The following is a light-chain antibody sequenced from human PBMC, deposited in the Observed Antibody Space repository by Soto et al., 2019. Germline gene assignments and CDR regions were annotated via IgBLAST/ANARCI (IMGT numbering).Light chain of an antibody. Sequence: QAASVSGSPGQSITISCTGTGSDVGGYNYVSWYQQHPGKAPKLMIYEVSNRPSGVSNRFSGSKSGNTASLTISGLQAEDEADYYCSSYTSSSSLKWVFGGGTKLTVL. J-gene: IGLJ3*02. V-gene: IGLV2-14*01. CDR1: GSDVGGYNY. CDR2: EVS. CDR3: SSYTSSSSLKWV.